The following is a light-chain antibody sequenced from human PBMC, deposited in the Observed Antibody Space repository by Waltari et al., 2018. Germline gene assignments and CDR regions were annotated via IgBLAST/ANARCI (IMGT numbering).Light chain of an antibody. CDR2: ATS. V-gene: IGKV1-12*01. J-gene: IGKJ5*01. CDR3: QQASSFLLT. CDR1: QAIDTR. Sequence: DIQMTQSPSSVSASVGDRVTISCRASQAIDTRVAWYQVKPGKDPKLLIYATSSLHSGVPSRFSGSGSGTDFTLTIASLQPEDFATYYCQQASSFLLTFGQGTRLEIK.